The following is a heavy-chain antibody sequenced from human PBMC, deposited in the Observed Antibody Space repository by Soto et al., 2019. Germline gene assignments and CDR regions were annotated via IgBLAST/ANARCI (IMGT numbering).Heavy chain of an antibody. D-gene: IGHD6-19*01. CDR1: GDRVCSNSAA. CDR2: TYYRSKWFN. Sequence: TLSRTCGISGDRVCSNSAAWIWIRQSPSSGLEWLGRTYYRSKWFNDFSMSVKSRLSISADTSENHFCLHLNSVSPDDTAAYYCVRGSKWLVIPDEYYGMDVWGQGTTVTVTS. J-gene: IGHJ6*02. CDR3: VRGSKWLVIPDEYYGMDV. V-gene: IGHV6-1*01.